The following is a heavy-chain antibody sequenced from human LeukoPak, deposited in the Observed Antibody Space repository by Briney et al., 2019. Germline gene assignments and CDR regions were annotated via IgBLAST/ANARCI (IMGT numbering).Heavy chain of an antibody. CDR1: GYTFTGYY. CDR2: ISYDGSNK. J-gene: IGHJ4*02. V-gene: IGHV3-30-3*01. D-gene: IGHD2-2*02. Sequence: SCKASGYTFTGYYMHWVRQAPGKGLEWVAVISYDGSNKYYADSVKGRFTISRDNSKNTLYLQMNSLRAEDTAVYYCARGGSRYCSSTSCYRIDYWGQGTLVTVSS. CDR3: ARGGSRYCSSTSCYRIDY.